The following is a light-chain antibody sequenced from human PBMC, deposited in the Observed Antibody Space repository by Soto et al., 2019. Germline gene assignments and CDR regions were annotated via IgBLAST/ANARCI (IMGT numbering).Light chain of an antibody. V-gene: IGKV2-28*01. CDR1: QSLLHRNGYNY. CDR2: LGS. Sequence: EIVMTQSPLSLPVTPGEPASISCRSSQSLLHRNGYNYLDWYLQRPGQSPQLLIYLGSNRASGVPDRFSGSGSGTYFTLKISRVEAEDVGVYYCMQARQSPLYTFGQGTKLEIK. J-gene: IGKJ2*01. CDR3: MQARQSPLYT.